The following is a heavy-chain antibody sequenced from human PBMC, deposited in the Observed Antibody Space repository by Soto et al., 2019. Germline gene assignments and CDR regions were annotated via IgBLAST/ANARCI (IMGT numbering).Heavy chain of an antibody. CDR3: ARVSGIAAAGTGEYYFDY. V-gene: IGHV4-31*03. D-gene: IGHD6-13*01. CDR2: IYYSGST. J-gene: IGHJ4*02. Sequence: PSETLSLTCTVSGGSISSGGYYWSWIRQHPGKGLGWFGYIYYSGSTYYNPSLKSRVTISVDTSKNQFSLKLSSVTAADTAVYYCARVSGIAAAGTGEYYFDYWGQGTLVTVSS. CDR1: GGSISSGGYY.